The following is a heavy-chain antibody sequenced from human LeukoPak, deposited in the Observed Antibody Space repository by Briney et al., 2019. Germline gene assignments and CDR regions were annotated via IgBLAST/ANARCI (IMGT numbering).Heavy chain of an antibody. CDR3: ARVKPHMGARMDWVIDY. V-gene: IGHV1-46*01. Sequence: GASVKVSCKASGYTFTSYYMHWVRQAPGQGLEWMGIINPSGGSTSYAQKFQGRVTMTRDTSTSTVYMELSSLRSEDTAVYYCARVKPHMGARMDWVIDYWGQGTLVTVSS. CDR2: INPSGGST. CDR1: GYTFTSYY. D-gene: IGHD1-26*01. J-gene: IGHJ4*02.